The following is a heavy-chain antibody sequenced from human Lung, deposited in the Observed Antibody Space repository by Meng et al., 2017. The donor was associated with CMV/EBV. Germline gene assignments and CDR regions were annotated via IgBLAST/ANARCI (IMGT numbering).Heavy chain of an antibody. J-gene: IGHJ4*02. CDR1: GLTVSNNY. Sequence: GESLKISCAASGLTVSNNYMTWVRQAPGKGLECVSVIFSGGSTYYVDSVKGRFTISRDASKNTLYLQMNNLRADDTAVYYCARGYPDGDFDSWGQGTLVTVSS. CDR3: ARGYPDGDFDS. D-gene: IGHD1-14*01. CDR2: IFSGGST. V-gene: IGHV3-53*01.